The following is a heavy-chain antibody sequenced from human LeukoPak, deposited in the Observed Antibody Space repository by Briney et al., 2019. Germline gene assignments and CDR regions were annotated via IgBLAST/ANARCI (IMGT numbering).Heavy chain of an antibody. D-gene: IGHD4-23*01. Sequence: GASVKVSCKAYGYTFTTYYIHWVRQAPGQGLEWMGIINPSGGSTSYAQKFQGRVTTTADESTSTAYMELSSLRSEDTAVYYCATAVVTPGLFDYWGQGTLVTVSS. CDR2: INPSGGST. CDR1: GYTFTTYY. V-gene: IGHV1-46*01. J-gene: IGHJ4*02. CDR3: ATAVVTPGLFDY.